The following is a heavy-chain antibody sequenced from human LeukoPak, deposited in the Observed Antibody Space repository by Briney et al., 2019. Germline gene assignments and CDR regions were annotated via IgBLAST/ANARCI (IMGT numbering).Heavy chain of an antibody. CDR2: IYYSGST. CDR1: GGSISSSSYY. CDR3: ARLRNNIAAAGTGFDY. D-gene: IGHD6-13*01. J-gene: IGHJ4*02. V-gene: IGHV4-39*01. Sequence: SETLSLTCTVSGGSISSSSYYWGWIRQPPGKGLEWIGSIYYSGSTYYNPSLKSRVTISVDTSKNQFSLKLSSVTAAGTAVYYCARLRNNIAAAGTGFDYWGQGTLVTVSS.